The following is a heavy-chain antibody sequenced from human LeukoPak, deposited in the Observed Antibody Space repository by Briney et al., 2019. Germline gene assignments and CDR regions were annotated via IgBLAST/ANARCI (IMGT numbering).Heavy chain of an antibody. CDR3: AADGYGGNYYFDY. D-gene: IGHD4-23*01. J-gene: IGHJ4*02. Sequence: SVKVSCKASGYTFTSSAMQWVQQARGQRLEWIGWIVVGSGNTNYAQKFQERVTITRDMSTSRAYMELSSLRQEETAVYYCAADGYGGNYYFDYWGQGTLVTVSS. CDR1: GYTFTSSA. CDR2: IVVGSGNT. V-gene: IGHV1-58*02.